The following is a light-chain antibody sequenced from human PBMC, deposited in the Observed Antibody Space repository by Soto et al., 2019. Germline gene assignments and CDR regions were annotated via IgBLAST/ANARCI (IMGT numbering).Light chain of an antibody. CDR3: SSYTGSSTPWV. CDR2: DVT. J-gene: IGLJ3*02. CDR1: SSDVGGYNY. V-gene: IGLV2-14*01. Sequence: QSALTQPASVSGSPGQSITISCTGTSSDVGGYNYVSWYQQHPGKAPQLMMYDVTNRPSGVSNRFSGSKSGNTASLTISGLQAEDEADYYCSSYTGSSTPWVFGGGTQLTVL.